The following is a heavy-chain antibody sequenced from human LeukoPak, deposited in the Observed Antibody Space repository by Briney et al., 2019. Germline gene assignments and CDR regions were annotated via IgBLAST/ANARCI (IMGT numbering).Heavy chain of an antibody. Sequence: SVKVSCKASGGTFSSYAISWVRQAPGQGLEWMGRIIPIFGTANYAQKFQGRVTITTDESTSTAYMELSSLRSEDTAVYYCARDECGIFGVASEPNGFDPWGQGTLVTVSS. D-gene: IGHD3-3*01. CDR2: IIPIFGTA. CDR1: GGTFSSYA. V-gene: IGHV1-69*05. CDR3: ARDECGIFGVASEPNGFDP. J-gene: IGHJ5*02.